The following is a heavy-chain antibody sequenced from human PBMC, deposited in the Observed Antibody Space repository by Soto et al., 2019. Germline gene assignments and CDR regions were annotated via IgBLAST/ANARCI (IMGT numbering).Heavy chain of an antibody. Sequence: PSETLSLTCTVSGGSISSYYWSWIRQPPGKGLEWIGYIYYSGSTNYNPSLKSRVTISVDTSKNQFSLKLSSVTAADTAVYYCAREVAFDAFDIWGQGTMVTVS. CDR1: GGSISSYY. CDR3: AREVAFDAFDI. D-gene: IGHD5-12*01. J-gene: IGHJ3*02. V-gene: IGHV4-59*01. CDR2: IYYSGST.